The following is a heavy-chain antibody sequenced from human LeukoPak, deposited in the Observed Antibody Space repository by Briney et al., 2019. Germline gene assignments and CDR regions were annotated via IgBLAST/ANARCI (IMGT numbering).Heavy chain of an antibody. CDR1: GFTFSSYS. Sequence: GRSLRLSCAASGFTFSSYSMNWVRQTPGKGLEWLAYIRSGGSPIYYADSVKGRFTISRDNARNSLFLQMNSLRDEDTAVYYCARDPHSLDYWGPGTLVTVSS. CDR2: IRSGGSPI. V-gene: IGHV3-48*02. CDR3: ARDPHSLDY. J-gene: IGHJ4*02.